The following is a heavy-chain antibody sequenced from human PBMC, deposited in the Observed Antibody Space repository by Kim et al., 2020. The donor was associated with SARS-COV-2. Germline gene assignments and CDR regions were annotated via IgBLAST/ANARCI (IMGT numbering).Heavy chain of an antibody. CDR3: ARYRYSYGFELESSFDY. Sequence: VKGHFTIPRDNAKNSLYLQMNSLRAEDTAVYYCARYRYSYGFELESSFDYWGQGTLVTVSS. V-gene: IGHV3-11*06. J-gene: IGHJ4*02. D-gene: IGHD5-18*01.